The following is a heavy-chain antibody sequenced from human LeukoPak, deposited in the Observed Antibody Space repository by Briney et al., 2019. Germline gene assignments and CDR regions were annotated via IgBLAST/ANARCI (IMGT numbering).Heavy chain of an antibody. CDR3: ARDGEGYWFDP. Sequence: IGRIYTSGSTNYTPSLKSRVTMSVDTSKNQFSLKLSSVTAADTAVYYCARDGEGYWFDPWGQGTLVTVSS. V-gene: IGHV4-4*07. J-gene: IGHJ5*02. CDR2: IYTSGST.